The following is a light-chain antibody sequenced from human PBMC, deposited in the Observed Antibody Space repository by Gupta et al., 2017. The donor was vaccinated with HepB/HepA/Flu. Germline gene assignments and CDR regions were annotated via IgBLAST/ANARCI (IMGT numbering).Light chain of an antibody. V-gene: IGLV4-69*01. Sequence: QLLLTQSPSASASLGASVKLTCTLSSGVASYAIAWHQQQREKGPRFLMRVNSDGSHIKGDGIPDRFSGSSSGAERYLTISSLQSEDESEYYCQTWGTGIDWVFGGGTKLTVL. CDR3: QTWGTGIDWV. J-gene: IGLJ3*02. CDR1: SGVASYA. CDR2: VNSDGSH.